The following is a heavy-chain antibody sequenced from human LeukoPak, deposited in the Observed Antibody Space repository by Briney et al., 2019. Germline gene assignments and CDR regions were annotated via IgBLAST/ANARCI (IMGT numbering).Heavy chain of an antibody. CDR1: GFTVSSNY. V-gene: IGHV3-53*01. CDR2: IYSDGSA. J-gene: IGHJ4*02. CDR3: ASGSLVWQFDY. D-gene: IGHD2-8*01. Sequence: GGSLRLSCAASGFTVSSNYMSWVRQAPGKGLEWVSVIYSDGSAYYPDSVKGRFTISRDNSKNTLYLQMNSLRADDTAVYFCASGSLVWQFDYWGQGTLVAVSS.